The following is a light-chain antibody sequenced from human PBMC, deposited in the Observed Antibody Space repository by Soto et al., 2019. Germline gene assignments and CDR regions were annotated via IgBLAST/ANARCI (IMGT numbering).Light chain of an antibody. CDR2: QNS. CDR3: QAWDSNTAV. CDR1: KLGHKY. J-gene: IGLJ2*01. Sequence: SYELTQPPSVSVSPGQTASITCSGDKLGHKYACWYQQKPGQSPVLVMFQNSKRPSGIPERFSGSNSGNTATLTISGTQAMDEADYSCQAWDSNTAVFGGGTKVTVL. V-gene: IGLV3-1*01.